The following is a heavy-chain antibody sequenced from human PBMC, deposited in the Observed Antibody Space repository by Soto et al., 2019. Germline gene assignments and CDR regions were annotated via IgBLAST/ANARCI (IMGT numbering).Heavy chain of an antibody. CDR1: GGSFSGYY. V-gene: IGHV4-34*01. D-gene: IGHD1-1*01. Sequence: SETLSLTCAVYGGSFSGYYLSWIRQPPGKGLEWIGEINHSGSTNYNPSLKSRVTISVDTSKNQFSLKLSSVTAADTAVYYCARTQLERRCYFDYWGQGTLVTVYS. CDR2: INHSGST. J-gene: IGHJ4*02. CDR3: ARTQLERRCYFDY.